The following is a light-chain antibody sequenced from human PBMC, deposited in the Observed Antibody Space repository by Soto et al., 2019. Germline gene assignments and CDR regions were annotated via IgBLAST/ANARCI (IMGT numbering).Light chain of an antibody. J-gene: IGKJ1*01. CDR1: QRLVYTNGVTY. Sequence: VITQSPLSLPVTRVQTTAISYRSSQRLVYTNGVTYLNWFQQRPGHSPRRLIYEVSSRDSAVPDRFSGSGSGIDFTLKISRVEAEDIGLYYCMQGTHWPRTFGQGT. V-gene: IGKV2-30*01. CDR2: EVS. CDR3: MQGTHWPRT.